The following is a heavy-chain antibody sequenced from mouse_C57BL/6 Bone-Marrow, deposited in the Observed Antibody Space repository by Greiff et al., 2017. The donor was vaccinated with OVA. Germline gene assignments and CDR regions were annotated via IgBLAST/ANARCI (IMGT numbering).Heavy chain of an antibody. V-gene: IGHV14-3*01. Sequence: EVMLVESVAELVRPGASVKLSCTASGFNIKNTYMHWVKQRPEQGLEWIGRIDPANGNTKYAPKFQGKATITADTSSNTAYLQLSSLTSEDTAIYYCARRDSSGYGFDYWGQGTTLTVSS. CDR2: IDPANGNT. CDR1: GFNIKNTY. D-gene: IGHD3-2*02. CDR3: ARRDSSGYGFDY. J-gene: IGHJ2*01.